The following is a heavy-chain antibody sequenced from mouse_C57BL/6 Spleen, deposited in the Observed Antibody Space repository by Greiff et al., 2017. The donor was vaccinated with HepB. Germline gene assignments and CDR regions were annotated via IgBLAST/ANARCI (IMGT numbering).Heavy chain of an antibody. CDR1: GFTFSSYA. D-gene: IGHD1-1*01. Sequence: EVQVVESGGGLVKPGGSLKLSCAASGFTFSSYAMSWVRQTPEKRLEWVATISDGGSYTYYPDNVKGRFTISRDNAKNNLYLQMSHLKSEDTAMYYWGREGYYYYRSSYAMGYWGQGTSVTVSS. V-gene: IGHV5-4*01. CDR2: ISDGGSYT. J-gene: IGHJ4*01. CDR3: GREGYYYYRSSYAMGY.